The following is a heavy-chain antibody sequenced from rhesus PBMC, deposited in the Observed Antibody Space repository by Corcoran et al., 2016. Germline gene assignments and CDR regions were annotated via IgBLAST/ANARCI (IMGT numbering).Heavy chain of an antibody. CDR2: IGGSSGST. Sequence: QVQLQESGPGLVKPSETLSLICAVSGDSISANYWSWIRQPPGNGLEWIGYIGGSSGSTYYNPSLKSRVTISTDTAKNQFSLKLNSMTAADTAVYYCARSGVTATVYWGQGVLVTVSS. CDR3: ARSGVTATVY. D-gene: IGHD3-34*01. CDR1: GDSISANY. V-gene: IGHV4-165*02. J-gene: IGHJ4*01.